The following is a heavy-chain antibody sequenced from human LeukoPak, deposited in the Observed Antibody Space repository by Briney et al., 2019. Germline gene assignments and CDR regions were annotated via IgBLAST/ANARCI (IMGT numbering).Heavy chain of an antibody. J-gene: IGHJ4*02. CDR2: ISYDGSNE. D-gene: IGHD3-3*01. V-gene: IGHV3-30-3*01. Sequence: PGRSLRLSCAASGFTLSSYAMHWVRQAPGKGLEWVAVISYDGSNEYYADSVKGRFTISRDNSKNTLYLQMNSLRAEDTAVYYCARATSRITIFGVVPDYWGQGTLVTVSS. CDR1: GFTLSSYA. CDR3: ARATSRITIFGVVPDY.